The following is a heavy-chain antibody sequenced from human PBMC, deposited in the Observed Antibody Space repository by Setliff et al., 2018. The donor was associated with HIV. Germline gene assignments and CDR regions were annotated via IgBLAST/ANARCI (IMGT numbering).Heavy chain of an antibody. D-gene: IGHD1-20*01. CDR3: AREARYQDRYYYYMDV. CDR1: GGTFSSYA. J-gene: IGHJ6*03. Sequence: GASVKVSCKASGGTFSSYAISWVRQAPGQGLEWMGWISAYNGNTNYIEKLQGRVTMATDTSTRTAYMELRSLRSDDTAIYYCAREARYQDRYYYYMDVWGKGTTVTVSS. V-gene: IGHV1-18*01. CDR2: ISAYNGNT.